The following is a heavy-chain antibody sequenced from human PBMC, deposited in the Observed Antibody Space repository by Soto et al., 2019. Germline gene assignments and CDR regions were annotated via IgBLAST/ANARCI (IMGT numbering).Heavy chain of an antibody. CDR1: GYTFTTYY. CDR2: INPSAGNT. J-gene: IGHJ4*02. V-gene: IGHV1-46*01. Sequence: QVQLVQSGAEVKKPGASVKVSCKASGYTFTTYYMHWVRQAPGQGLEWMGVINPSAGNTVYAQNFQDRVTMTRDTSTTTIYMELSSLRSEDTAVYYCARLHRTSPPYYFDFWGQGTLVTVSS. CDR3: ARLHRTSPPYYFDF. D-gene: IGHD4-4*01.